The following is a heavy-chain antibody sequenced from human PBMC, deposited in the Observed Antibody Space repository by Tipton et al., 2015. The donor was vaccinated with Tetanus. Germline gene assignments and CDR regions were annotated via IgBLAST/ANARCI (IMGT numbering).Heavy chain of an antibody. V-gene: IGHV4-39*07. CDR2: IYNTGNT. CDR3: ARGQLLSRDWFDP. J-gene: IGHJ5*02. D-gene: IGHD2-2*01. CDR1: GGSISSTNYY. Sequence: TLSLTCTVSGGSISSTNYYWGWIRQPPGKGLEWIGSIYNTGNTYYNPALTSRVTMSVDTSKNQFSLKLSSVTAADTAVYYCARGQLLSRDWFDPWGQGTLVTVSS.